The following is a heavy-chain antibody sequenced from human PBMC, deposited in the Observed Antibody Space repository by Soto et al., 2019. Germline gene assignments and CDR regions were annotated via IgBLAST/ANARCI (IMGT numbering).Heavy chain of an antibody. J-gene: IGHJ5*02. CDR1: GGPFSSYH. V-gene: IGHV1-69*02. CDR2: IIPILGSA. D-gene: IGHD2-2*01. CDR3: AQGGGTTSADRFGP. Sequence: QVQLVQSGAEVKKPGSSVNLSCKASGGPFSSYHISWVRQAPGQGLEWVGRIIPILGSANNAQHFQSRVTATADTSSNTAYMGLSSLASDHASVHYRAQGGGTTSADRFGPWGHGSLV.